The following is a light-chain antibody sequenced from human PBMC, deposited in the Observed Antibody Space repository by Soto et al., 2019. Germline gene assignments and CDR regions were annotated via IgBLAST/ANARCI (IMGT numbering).Light chain of an antibody. V-gene: IGLV1-44*01. CDR1: GSNIGSDT. Sequence: QSVLTQPPSASVTPEQRVTISCSGSGSNIGSDTVNWYQQLPGTAPKLLIYSNNHRPSGVPDRFSGSKSGTSASLAISGLQSEDEAYYYCATWDDSLNSWVFGGGTKLTVL. CDR3: ATWDDSLNSWV. J-gene: IGLJ3*02. CDR2: SNN.